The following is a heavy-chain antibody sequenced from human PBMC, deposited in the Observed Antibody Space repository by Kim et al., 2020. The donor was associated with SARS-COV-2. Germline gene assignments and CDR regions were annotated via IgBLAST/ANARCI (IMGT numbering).Heavy chain of an antibody. Sequence: SETLSLTCTVSGGSISSGGYYWSWIRQHPGKGLEWIGYIYYSGSTYYNPSLKSRVTISVDTSKNQFSLKLSSVTAADTAVYYCARENYYGSGGVDYWGQGTLVTVSS. V-gene: IGHV4-31*03. CDR3: ARENYYGSGGVDY. CDR2: IYYSGST. J-gene: IGHJ4*02. D-gene: IGHD3-10*01. CDR1: GGSISSGGYY.